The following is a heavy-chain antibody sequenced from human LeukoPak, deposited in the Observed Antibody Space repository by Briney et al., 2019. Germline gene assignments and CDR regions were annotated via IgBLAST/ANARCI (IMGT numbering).Heavy chain of an antibody. D-gene: IGHD3-22*01. CDR2: ISGSGGST. CDR3: AKTPWTGNYYDSSGQFDY. Sequence: GGSLRLSCAASGFTVSSNYMSWVRQAPGKGLEWVSAISGSGGSTYYADSVKGRFTISRDNSKNTLYLQMNSLRAEDTAVYYCAKTPWTGNYYDSSGQFDYWGQGTLVTVSS. CDR1: GFTVSSNY. J-gene: IGHJ4*02. V-gene: IGHV3-23*01.